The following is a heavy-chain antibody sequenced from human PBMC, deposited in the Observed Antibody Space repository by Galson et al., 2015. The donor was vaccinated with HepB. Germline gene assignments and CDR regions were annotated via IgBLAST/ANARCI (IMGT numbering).Heavy chain of an antibody. D-gene: IGHD1-26*01. Sequence: SLRLSCAASGFIFNNYAMTWVRQPPGKGLEWVSRISSGGGNTFYSESVKGRFTISRDNSKNTLFLQMNSLGADDTAVYSCAKSLRHYPYDMDVWGPGTTVSVSS. CDR2: ISSGGGNT. CDR3: AKSLRHYPYDMDV. V-gene: IGHV3-23*01. J-gene: IGHJ6*02. CDR1: GFIFNNYA.